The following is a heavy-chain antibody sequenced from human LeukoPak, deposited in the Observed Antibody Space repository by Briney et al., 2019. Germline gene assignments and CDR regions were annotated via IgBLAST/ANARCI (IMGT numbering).Heavy chain of an antibody. CDR2: MNPNSGNT. CDR1: GYAFTSYD. Sequence: GASVKVSCKASGYAFTSYDINWVRQATGQGLEWMGWMNPNSGNTGYAQKFQGRVTMTRNTSISTAYMELSSLRSEDTAVYYCARGQGSSTRYYYYYYYMDVWGKGTTVTISS. V-gene: IGHV1-8*01. J-gene: IGHJ6*03. D-gene: IGHD2-2*01. CDR3: ARGQGSSTRYYYYYYYMDV.